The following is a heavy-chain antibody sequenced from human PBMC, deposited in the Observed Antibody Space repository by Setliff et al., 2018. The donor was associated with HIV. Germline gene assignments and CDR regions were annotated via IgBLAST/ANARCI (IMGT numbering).Heavy chain of an antibody. D-gene: IGHD3-16*01. CDR2: MNPNSGNT. V-gene: IGHV1-8*01. J-gene: IGHJ4*02. CDR3: ARQPYYDDDGTNLPSEWRVLG. CDR1: ATFTNVD. Sequence: ASVKVSCKASATFTNVDIHWLRRATGQGLEWMGWMNPNSGNTGYAQKFQGRVTITADESTSTAYMELNSLRFDDAAVYYCARQPYYDDDGTNLPSEWRVLGWGQGTLVTVSS.